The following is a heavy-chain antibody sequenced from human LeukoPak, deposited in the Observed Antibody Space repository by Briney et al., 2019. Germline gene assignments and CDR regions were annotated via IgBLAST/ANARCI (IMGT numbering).Heavy chain of an antibody. CDR3: ARSYDFWSGYYEDYYYMDV. Sequence: ASVKVSCKSSGYTFTSYDFNWVRQATAQGLDWMGCSNPNSGNTGYAQKFQGRVTITRNTSISTDYMELSSMRSEDTAVYYCARSYDFWSGYYEDYYYMDVWGKGTTVTVSS. CDR2: SNPNSGNT. V-gene: IGHV1-8*03. J-gene: IGHJ6*03. D-gene: IGHD3-3*01. CDR1: GYTFTSYD.